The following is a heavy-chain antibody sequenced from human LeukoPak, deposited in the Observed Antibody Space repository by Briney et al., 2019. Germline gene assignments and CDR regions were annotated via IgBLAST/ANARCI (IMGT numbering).Heavy chain of an antibody. Sequence: GGSLRLSCAASGFTFSSFAMSWVRQASGKGLDWVSSISGGSESTYYADSVKGRFTISRDNSKNTLDLHLNSLTADDTAVYYCANMQLVKGVFEIWGQGTRVTVSS. J-gene: IGHJ3*02. CDR1: GFTFSSFA. CDR2: ISGGSEST. D-gene: IGHD6-13*01. V-gene: IGHV3-23*01. CDR3: ANMQLVKGVFEI.